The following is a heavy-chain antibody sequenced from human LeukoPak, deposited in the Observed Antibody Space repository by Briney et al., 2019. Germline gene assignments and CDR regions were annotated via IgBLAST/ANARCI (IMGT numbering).Heavy chain of an antibody. CDR1: GYTFTSYG. D-gene: IGHD3-22*01. CDR2: ISAYNGNT. CDR3: ARNYNDRSAYYYDY. V-gene: IGHV1-18*01. J-gene: IGHJ4*02. Sequence: ASVKVSCKASGYTFTSYGISWVRQAPGQGLEWKGWISAYNGNTNYAQKLQGRVTMTTDTSTSTAYMELRSLRSDDTAVYYCARNYNDRSAYYYDYWGQGTLVTVSS.